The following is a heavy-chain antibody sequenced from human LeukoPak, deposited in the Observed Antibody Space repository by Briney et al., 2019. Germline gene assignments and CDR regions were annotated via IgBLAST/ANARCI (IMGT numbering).Heavy chain of an antibody. CDR1: GFHFRSYC. V-gene: IGHV3-21*01. CDR2: ISSSWWYK. CDR3: ASHGAYDIQKRDY. J-gene: IGHJ4*02. D-gene: IGHD5-12*01. Sequence: GGSLRLFRAASGFHFRSYCLLWVRQPPGRGLAGVSSISSSWWYKLYPDAAKGRFPISSDNAKNSLYLEMNSLRAAYTGVFYFASHGAYDIQKRDYWGQGTLVTVSS.